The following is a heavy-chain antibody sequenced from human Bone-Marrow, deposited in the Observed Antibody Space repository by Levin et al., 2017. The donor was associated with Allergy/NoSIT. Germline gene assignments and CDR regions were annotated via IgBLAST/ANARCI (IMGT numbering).Heavy chain of an antibody. CDR3: VKDHPLKIVVVPAAMPLGNFDYYYYYMDV. Sequence: PGGSLRLSCSASGFTFSSYAMHWVRQAPGKGLEYVSAISSNGGSTYYADSVKGRFTISRDNSKNTLYLQMSSLRAEDTAVYYCVKDHPLKIVVVPAAMPLGNFDYYYYYMDVWGKGTTVTVSS. CDR1: GFTFSSYA. J-gene: IGHJ6*03. D-gene: IGHD2-2*01. V-gene: IGHV3-64D*06. CDR2: ISSNGGST.